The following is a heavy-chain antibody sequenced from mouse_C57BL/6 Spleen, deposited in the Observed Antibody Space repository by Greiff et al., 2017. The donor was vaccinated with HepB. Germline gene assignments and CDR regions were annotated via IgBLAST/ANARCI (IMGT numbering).Heavy chain of an antibody. CDR2: ISYDGSN. Sequence: EVQLVESGPGLVKPSQSLSLTCSVTGYSITSGYYWNWIRQFPGNKLEWMGYISYDGSNNYNPSLKNRISITRDTSKNQFFLKLNSVTTEDTATYYCARELGVTTLFDYWGQGTTLTVSS. D-gene: IGHD2-3*01. V-gene: IGHV3-6*01. CDR3: ARELGVTTLFDY. CDR1: GYSITSGYY. J-gene: IGHJ2*01.